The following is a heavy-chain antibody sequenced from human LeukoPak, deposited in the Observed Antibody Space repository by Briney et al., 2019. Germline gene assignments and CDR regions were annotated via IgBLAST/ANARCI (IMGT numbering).Heavy chain of an antibody. CDR1: GFTFRNAW. CDR3: TTGIIGDTAMVKMRGVYGMDV. J-gene: IGHJ6*02. D-gene: IGHD5-18*01. CDR2: IKSKTDGGTT. V-gene: IGHV3-15*01. Sequence: PGGSLRLSCAASGFTFRNAWMSWVRQAPGKGLEWVGRIKSKTDGGTTDYAAPVKGRFTISRDDSKNTLYLQMNSLKTEDTAVYYCTTGIIGDTAMVKMRGVYGMDVWGQGTTVTVSS.